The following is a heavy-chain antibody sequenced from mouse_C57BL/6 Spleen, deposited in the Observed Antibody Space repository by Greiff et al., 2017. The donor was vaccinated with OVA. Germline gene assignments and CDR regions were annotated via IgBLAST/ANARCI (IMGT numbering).Heavy chain of an antibody. J-gene: IGHJ2*01. CDR1: GFNIKDYY. V-gene: IGHV14-1*01. CDR3: TTFYYGSSYYYFDY. D-gene: IGHD1-1*01. Sequence: VQLQQSGAELVRPGASVKLSCTASGFNIKDYYMHWVKQRPEQGLEWIGRIDPEDGDTEYAPKFQGKATMTADTSSNTAYLQLSSLTSEDTAVYYCTTFYYGSSYYYFDYWGQGTTLTVSS. CDR2: IDPEDGDT.